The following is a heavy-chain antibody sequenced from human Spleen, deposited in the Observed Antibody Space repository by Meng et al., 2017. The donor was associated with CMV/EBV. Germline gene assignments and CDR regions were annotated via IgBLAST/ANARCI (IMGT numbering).Heavy chain of an antibody. V-gene: IGHV1-69*05. Sequence: SVKVSCKASGGTFRRYDISWVRQAPGQGLEWMGGIIPIFGAANYTQKFQGRVTITTDESTSTVYMDLSSLRSEDTAVYYCARDPLRGSYSPYYYYGMDVWGQGTTVTVSS. CDR3: ARDPLRGSYSPYYYYGMDV. D-gene: IGHD1-26*01. CDR1: GGTFRRYD. J-gene: IGHJ6*02. CDR2: IIPIFGAA.